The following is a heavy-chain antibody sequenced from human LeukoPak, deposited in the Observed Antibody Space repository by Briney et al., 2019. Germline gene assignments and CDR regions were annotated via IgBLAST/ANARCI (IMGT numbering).Heavy chain of an antibody. D-gene: IGHD2-8*01. CDR2: IYYTGST. J-gene: IGHJ6*03. V-gene: IGHV4-31*03. CDR3: ASTYDYYYYMGV. CDR1: GGSINSAGHY. Sequence: SETLSLTCNVSGGSINSAGHYWSWIRQHPGKGLEWIGYIYYTGSTYYNPSLKSRLTMSLDKSTNQVSLKLNSVTAADTAVYYCASTYDYYYYMGVWGKGTTVTVSS.